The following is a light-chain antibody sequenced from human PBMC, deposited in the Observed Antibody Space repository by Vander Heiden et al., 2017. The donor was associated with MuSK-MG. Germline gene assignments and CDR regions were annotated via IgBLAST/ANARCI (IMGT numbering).Light chain of an antibody. CDR1: SSNIGAGYD. Sequence: QSVLTQPPSVSGAPGQRVTISCTGSSSNIGAGYDVHWYQQLPGTAPKLLIYYNNNRPSGVPDRFSGSKSGTSAFLAITGLQAEDEADYYCQSYDSSLSGWVFGGGTTLTVL. V-gene: IGLV1-40*01. CDR3: QSYDSSLSGWV. J-gene: IGLJ3*02. CDR2: YNN.